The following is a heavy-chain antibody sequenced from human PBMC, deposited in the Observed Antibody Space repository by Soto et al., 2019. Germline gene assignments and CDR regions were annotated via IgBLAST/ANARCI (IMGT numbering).Heavy chain of an antibody. D-gene: IGHD4-17*01. CDR3: ARDWDAWMTTVVTTQN. V-gene: IGHV3-21*01. CDR2: ISSSSSYI. Sequence: GGSLRLSCAASGFTFSSYSMNWVRQAPGKGLEWVSSISSSSSYIYYADSVKGRFTISRDNAKNSLYLQMNSLRAEDTAVYYCARDWDAWMTTVVTTQNWGQGTLVTVSS. J-gene: IGHJ4*02. CDR1: GFTFSSYS.